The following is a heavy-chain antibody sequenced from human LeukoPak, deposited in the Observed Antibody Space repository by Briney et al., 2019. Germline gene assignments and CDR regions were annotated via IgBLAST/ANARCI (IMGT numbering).Heavy chain of an antibody. CDR3: ARLREIPVFGVVTKSTSYFDY. Sequence: PGGSLRLSCVVSGFTFSSYWMSWLRQAPGKGLEWVANIKQDGSEKYYVDSVKGRFTISRDNAKNSLYLQMNSLRAEDTAVYYCARLREIPVFGVVTKSTSYFDYWGQRTLVTVSS. J-gene: IGHJ4*02. CDR1: GFTFSSYW. CDR2: IKQDGSEK. D-gene: IGHD3-3*01. V-gene: IGHV3-7*01.